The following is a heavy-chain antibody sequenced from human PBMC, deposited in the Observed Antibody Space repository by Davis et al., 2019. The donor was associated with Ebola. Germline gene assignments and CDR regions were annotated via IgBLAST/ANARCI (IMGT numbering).Heavy chain of an antibody. V-gene: IGHV3-74*01. J-gene: IGHJ4*02. CDR1: GFTFSSYW. Sequence: GESLKISCAAPGFTFSSYWMHWVRQAPGKGLVWLSRIKSDGSTKSYADSVKGRFTISRDNSKNTLYLQMNSLRAEDTAVYYCALNSGSYVGYFDYWGQGTLVTVSS. CDR3: ALNSGSYVGYFDY. D-gene: IGHD1-26*01. CDR2: IKSDGSTK.